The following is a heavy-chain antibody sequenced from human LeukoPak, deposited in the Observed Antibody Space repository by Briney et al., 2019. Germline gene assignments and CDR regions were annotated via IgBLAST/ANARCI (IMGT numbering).Heavy chain of an antibody. D-gene: IGHD1-26*01. CDR2: IHPNSGDT. Sequence: ASVEVSCKASGYTFTDYYIHWVRQAPGQGLEWMGLIHPNSGDTYYAQKFRGRVTMTRDTSITTAYVELDRLTSDDTAVYYCARDYSGSYTHWAQGTLATISS. V-gene: IGHV1-2*06. CDR3: ARDYSGSYTH. J-gene: IGHJ4*02. CDR1: GYTFTDYY.